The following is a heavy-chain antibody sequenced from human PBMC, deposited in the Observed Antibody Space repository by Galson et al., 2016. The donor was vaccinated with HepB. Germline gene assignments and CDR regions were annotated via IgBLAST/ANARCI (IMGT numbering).Heavy chain of an antibody. D-gene: IGHD3-10*01. CDR2: IYSAGNT. CDR1: GFTVSNNY. V-gene: IGHV3-53*01. CDR3: AREGDSGSSHHYYYGMYV. Sequence: SLRLSCAASGFTVSNNYMSWVRQAPGKGLEWVSTIYSAGNTYYADSVKGRFIISRDNSKNTLYLQMNSLRAEDTAVYYCAREGDSGSSHHYYYGMYVWGQGTTVTGSS. J-gene: IGHJ6*01.